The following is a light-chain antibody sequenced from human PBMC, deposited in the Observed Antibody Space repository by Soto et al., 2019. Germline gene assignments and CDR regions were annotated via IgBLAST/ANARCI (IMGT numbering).Light chain of an antibody. CDR1: QSVSSSY. Sequence: EIALTQSPGTLSLSPGERATLSCRASQSVSSSYLAWYQQKPGQAPRLLIYGASSRATGIPDRFSGSGSGTDFTLTTSSLQHEDFAVYYCQQDGSSPPWTFGQGIKVDIK. V-gene: IGKV3-20*01. J-gene: IGKJ1*01. CDR2: GAS. CDR3: QQDGSSPPWT.